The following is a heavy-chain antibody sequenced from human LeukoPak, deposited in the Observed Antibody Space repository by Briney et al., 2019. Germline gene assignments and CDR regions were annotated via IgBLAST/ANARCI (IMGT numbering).Heavy chain of an antibody. CDR3: ARGASSFRLYYYYYYMDV. D-gene: IGHD3-16*01. V-gene: IGHV3-21*01. J-gene: IGHJ6*03. Sequence: GGSLRLSCAASGLTFSSYSMNWVRQAPGKGLEWVSSISSSSSYVYYADSVKGRFTISRDNAKNSLYLQMNSLRAEDTAVYYCARGASSFRLYYYYYYMDVWGKGTTVTVSS. CDR2: ISSSSSYV. CDR1: GLTFSSYS.